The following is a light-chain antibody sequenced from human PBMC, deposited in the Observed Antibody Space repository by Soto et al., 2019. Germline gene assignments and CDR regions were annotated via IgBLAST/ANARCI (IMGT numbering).Light chain of an antibody. CDR3: QQSYSMPLA. CDR1: QGISSS. V-gene: IGKV1-39*01. Sequence: DIQMTQSPSSLSGSVGDRCTIAFRASQGISSSLNWYQQTPGKAPRLLIYGASSLQSGVPSRFSGSGSGTDFTLTISSLQPEDFVSYYCQQSYSMPLAFGGGTKVDNK. CDR2: GAS. J-gene: IGKJ4*01.